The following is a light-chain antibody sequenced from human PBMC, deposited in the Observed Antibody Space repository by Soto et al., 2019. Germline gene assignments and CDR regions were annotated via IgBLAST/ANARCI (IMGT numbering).Light chain of an antibody. V-gene: IGLV3-1*01. CDR2: QNS. Sequence: SYELTQPPSVSVSPGQTASIVCSGDKLGDKYVCWYQQKPGQSPLLVIYQNSKRPSGIPERFFGSNSGNTATLTISGTQAVDEADYFCQAWDSSTVVFGGGTKVTVL. J-gene: IGLJ2*01. CDR1: KLGDKY. CDR3: QAWDSSTVV.